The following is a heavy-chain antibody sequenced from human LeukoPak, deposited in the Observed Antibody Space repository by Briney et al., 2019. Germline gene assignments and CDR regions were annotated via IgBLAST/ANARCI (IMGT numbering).Heavy chain of an antibody. CDR1: GGSISSGGYS. Sequence: PSETLSLTCAVSGGSISSGGYSWSWIRQPPGKGLEWIGYIYYSGSTYYNPSLKSRVTISVDTSKNQFSLKLSSVTAADTAVYYCARNPEEAARPSFFDYWGQGTLVTVSS. D-gene: IGHD6-6*01. J-gene: IGHJ4*02. V-gene: IGHV4-30-4*07. CDR3: ARNPEEAARPSFFDY. CDR2: IYYSGST.